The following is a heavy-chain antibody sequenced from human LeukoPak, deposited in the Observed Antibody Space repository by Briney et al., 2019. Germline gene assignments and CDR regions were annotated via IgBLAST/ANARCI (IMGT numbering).Heavy chain of an antibody. Sequence: SETLSLTCTVSGGSISSYYWSWIRQPPGKGLEWIGYIYTSGSTNYNPSLKSRVTISVDTSKNQFSLKLSSVTAADTAVYYCARHKRWLQPGGFDCWGQGTLVTVSS. CDR3: ARHKRWLQPGGFDC. J-gene: IGHJ4*02. D-gene: IGHD5-24*01. CDR2: IYTSGST. CDR1: GGSISSYY. V-gene: IGHV4-4*09.